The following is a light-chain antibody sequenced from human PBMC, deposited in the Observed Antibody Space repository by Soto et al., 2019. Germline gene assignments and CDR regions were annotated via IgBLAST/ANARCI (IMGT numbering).Light chain of an antibody. V-gene: IGKV3-20*01. CDR3: QQYGSSPPYT. J-gene: IGKJ2*01. CDR1: QSVSSSY. CDR2: GAS. Sequence: EIVLTQSPGTLSLSPGERATLSCRASQSVSSSYLAWYQQKPGQALRLLIYGASSRATCIPDRFSGSESGTDFTLTISRLEPEDFAVYYCQQYGSSPPYTFGQGTKLEIK.